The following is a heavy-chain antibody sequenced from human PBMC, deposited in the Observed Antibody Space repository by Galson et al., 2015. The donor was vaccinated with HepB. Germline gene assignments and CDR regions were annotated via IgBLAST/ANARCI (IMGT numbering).Heavy chain of an antibody. J-gene: IGHJ4*02. D-gene: IGHD6-13*01. CDR3: AHTARYSNTWWSGHYFDD. Sequence: PALVKPTQTLTLTCTLSGFSLSTSGMTVGWIRQPPGKALEWLAFIYWDDNKRYNPSLRNRLSISADTSKTQVVLALTNVDPEDTATYYCAHTARYSNTWWSGHYFDDWGQGTLVTVSS. CDR1: GFSLSTSGMT. CDR2: IYWDDNK. V-gene: IGHV2-5*02.